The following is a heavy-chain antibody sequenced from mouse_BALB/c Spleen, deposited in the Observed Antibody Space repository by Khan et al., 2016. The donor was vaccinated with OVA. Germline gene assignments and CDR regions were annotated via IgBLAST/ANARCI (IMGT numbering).Heavy chain of an antibody. CDR2: ISPGSGDT. D-gene: IGHD1-2*01. J-gene: IGHJ3*01. CDR3: AGKNYFCYTFAY. Sequence: VQLQESGAELARPGASVKLSCKASGYTFTDYYINWVKQRTGQGLEWIGEISPGSGDTYYNEKFKGKATLTADKSSRTVYMQLNSLTAEASAVYFCAGKNYFCYTFAYWGQGTLVTVSA. CDR1: GYTFTDYY. V-gene: IGHV1-77*01.